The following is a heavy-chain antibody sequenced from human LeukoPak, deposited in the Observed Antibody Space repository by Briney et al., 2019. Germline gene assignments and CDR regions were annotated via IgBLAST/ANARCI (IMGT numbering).Heavy chain of an antibody. CDR3: ARGRFLEPLDY. D-gene: IGHD3-3*01. CDR1: GFIFTSYG. CDR2: IWYDGSKK. Sequence: SGGSLRLSCAASGFIFTSYGMHWVRQAPGKGLEWVALIWYDGSKKYCADSVKGRFTISRDNFKNTVYLQMNSLRAEDTAVYYCARGRFLEPLDYWGQGTLVTVSS. J-gene: IGHJ4*02. V-gene: IGHV3-33*01.